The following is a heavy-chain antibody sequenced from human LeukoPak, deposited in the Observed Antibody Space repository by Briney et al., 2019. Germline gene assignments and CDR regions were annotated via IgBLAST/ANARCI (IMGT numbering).Heavy chain of an antibody. V-gene: IGHV1-24*01. Sequence: GASVKVSCKASGYTFTSYAMHWVRQAPGQRLEWMGGFDPEDGETIYAQKFQGRVTMTEDTSTDTAYMELSSLRSEDTAVYYCATVRRDGYNFDYWGQGTLVTVSS. D-gene: IGHD5-24*01. CDR2: FDPEDGET. CDR3: ATVRRDGYNFDY. CDR1: GYTFTSYA. J-gene: IGHJ4*02.